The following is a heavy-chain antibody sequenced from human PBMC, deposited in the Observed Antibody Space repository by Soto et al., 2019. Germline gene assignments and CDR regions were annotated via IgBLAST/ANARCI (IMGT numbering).Heavy chain of an antibody. V-gene: IGHV4-4*02. J-gene: IGHJ6*03. Sequence: QVQLQESGPGLVKPSGTLSLTCAVSSGSISSXNWXSWVXXPXXKXLEWIXEIYHSGSTNYNPSLKSRVTISVDKSXNQFSLKXXXXXXXXXXXXXXXXXXXXXXXXXXXXXXYYMDVWGKGTTVTVSS. CDR3: XXXXXXXXXXXXXXXXYYMDV. CDR2: IYHSGST. CDR1: SGSISSXNW.